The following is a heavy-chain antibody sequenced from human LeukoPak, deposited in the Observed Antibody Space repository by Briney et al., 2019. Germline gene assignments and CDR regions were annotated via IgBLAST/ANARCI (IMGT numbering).Heavy chain of an antibody. Sequence: ASVKVSCKASGYTFTSHDINWVRQATGQGLEWMGWMSPNSGDTGYAQKFQGRVTMTSDSSISTAYMELSSLRSEDTAIYYCVRAPPNWGFDYWGQGTLVTVSS. CDR2: MSPNSGDT. J-gene: IGHJ4*02. CDR3: VRAPPNWGFDY. V-gene: IGHV1-8*01. CDR1: GYTFTSHD. D-gene: IGHD7-27*01.